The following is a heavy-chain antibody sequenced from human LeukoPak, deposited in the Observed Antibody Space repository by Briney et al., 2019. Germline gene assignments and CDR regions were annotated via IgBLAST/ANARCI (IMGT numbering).Heavy chain of an antibody. CDR1: GGSISNGTYY. CDR2: IYSSGST. Sequence: PSQTLSLTCTVSGGSISNGTYYWSWIRQPAGKGLEWIGRIYSSGSTNYNPSLKSRVTISVDTSKNQFSLKLSSVTAADTAVYYCAREAKSRGSSNAFDIWGQGTMVTVSS. V-gene: IGHV4-61*02. CDR3: AREAKSRGSSNAFDI. D-gene: IGHD6-6*01. J-gene: IGHJ3*02.